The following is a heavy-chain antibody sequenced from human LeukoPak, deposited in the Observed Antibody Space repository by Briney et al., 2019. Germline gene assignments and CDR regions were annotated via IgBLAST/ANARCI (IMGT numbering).Heavy chain of an antibody. Sequence: AGGSLRLSCAASEFTFSSYAMSWVRQAPGKGLEWVSVISGSGGSTYYADSVKGRFTISRDNSKNTLYLQMSSLRAEDTAVYYCAKDKGDFWSGHHYWGQGTLVTVSS. CDR3: AKDKGDFWSGHHY. V-gene: IGHV3-23*01. D-gene: IGHD3-3*01. J-gene: IGHJ4*02. CDR1: EFTFSSYA. CDR2: ISGSGGST.